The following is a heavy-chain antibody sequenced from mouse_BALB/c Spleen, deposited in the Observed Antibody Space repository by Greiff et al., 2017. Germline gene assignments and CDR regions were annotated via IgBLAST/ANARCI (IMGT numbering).Heavy chain of an antibody. J-gene: IGHJ4*01. D-gene: IGHD2-3*01. Sequence: QVQLKESGAELARPGASVKLSCKASGYTFTSYTMHWVKQRPGQGLEWIGYINPSSGYTNYNQKFKDKATLTADKSSSTAYMQLSSLTSEDSTVYYCARRNGDGYCGAMDYWGQGTSVTVSA. CDR2: INPSSGYT. V-gene: IGHV1-4*01. CDR1: GYTFTSYT. CDR3: ARRNGDGYCGAMDY.